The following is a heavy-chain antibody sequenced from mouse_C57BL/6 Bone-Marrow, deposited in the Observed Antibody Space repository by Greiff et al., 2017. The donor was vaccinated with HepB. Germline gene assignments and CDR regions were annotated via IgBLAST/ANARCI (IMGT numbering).Heavy chain of an antibody. Sequence: QVHVKQSGAELARPGASVKLSCKASGYTFTSYGISWVKQRTGQGLEWIGEIYPRSGNTYYNEKFKGKATLTADKSSSTAYMELRSLTSEDSAVYFCLLRNWYFDVWGTGTTVTVSS. CDR1: GYTFTSYG. D-gene: IGHD2-12*01. V-gene: IGHV1-81*01. CDR2: IYPRSGNT. J-gene: IGHJ1*03. CDR3: LLRNWYFDV.